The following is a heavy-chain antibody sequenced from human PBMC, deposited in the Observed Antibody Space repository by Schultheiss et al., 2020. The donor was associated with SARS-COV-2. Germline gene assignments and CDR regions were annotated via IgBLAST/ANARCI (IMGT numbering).Heavy chain of an antibody. J-gene: IGHJ5*02. CDR2: IFYSGST. CDR1: GGSISRSY. V-gene: IGHV4-59*12. Sequence: SETLSLTCTVSGGSISRSYWSWIRQPPGKGLEWIGNIFYSGSTNYSPSLKSRVTISVDTSKNQFSLKLSSVTAADTAVYYCARDQIHWFDPWGQGTLVTVSS. CDR3: ARDQIHWFDP.